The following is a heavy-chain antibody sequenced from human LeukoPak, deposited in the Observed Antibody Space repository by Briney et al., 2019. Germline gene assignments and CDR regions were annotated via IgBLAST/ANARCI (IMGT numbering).Heavy chain of an antibody. CDR3: AKDLEGLELRLYFDY. Sequence: PGGSLRLSCAASGFTFSSYAMSWVRQAPGKGLEWVSAISGSGGSTYYADSVKGRFTISRDNSKNTLYLQMNSLRAENTAVYYCAKDLEGLELRLYFDYWGQGTLVTVSS. D-gene: IGHD1-7*01. CDR2: ISGSGGST. CDR1: GFTFSSYA. J-gene: IGHJ4*02. V-gene: IGHV3-23*01.